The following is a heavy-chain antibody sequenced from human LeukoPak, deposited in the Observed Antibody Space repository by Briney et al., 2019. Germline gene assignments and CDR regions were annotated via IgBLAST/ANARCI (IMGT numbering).Heavy chain of an antibody. Sequence: PSETLSLTCSFSGASISTAGYYWTWIRQPPGEGLEWVGYIYYTGAVDYNPSLKSRLTISLDTSKNQFSLKLSSVTAADTAVYYCARDHSYCFGSVTSTLDVWGQGTAVTVSS. D-gene: IGHD3-10*01. J-gene: IGHJ6*02. CDR3: ARDHSYCFGSVTSTLDV. V-gene: IGHV4-31*03. CDR2: IYYTGAV. CDR1: GASISTAGYY.